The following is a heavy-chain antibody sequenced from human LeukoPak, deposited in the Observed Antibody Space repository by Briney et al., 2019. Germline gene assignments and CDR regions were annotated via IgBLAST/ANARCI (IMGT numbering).Heavy chain of an antibody. CDR1: GGSFSGYY. J-gene: IGHJ4*02. D-gene: IGHD3-10*01. CDR3: ARSPARARPFDY. V-gene: IGHV4-34*01. Sequence: SETLSLTCAVYGGSFSGYYWSWIRQPPGKGLEWIGEINHSGSTNYNPSLKSRVTISVDTSKNQFSLKLSSVTAADTAVYYCARSPARARPFDYWGQGTLVTVSS. CDR2: INHSGST.